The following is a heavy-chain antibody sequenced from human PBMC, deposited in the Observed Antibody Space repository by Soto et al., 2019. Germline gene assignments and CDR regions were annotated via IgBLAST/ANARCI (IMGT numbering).Heavy chain of an antibody. J-gene: IGHJ4*02. CDR3: ATYGGDTGRFDY. V-gene: IGHV4-39*01. D-gene: IGHD4-17*01. Sequence: KPSETLSLTCSVSGGSISSSRYDWTWIRQPPGKGLEWINSGTIYFNPSLRSRVTISVDTSKNQFSLGLSSVTAADTAVYYCATYGGDTGRFDYWGQGNLVTVSS. CDR2: SGTI. CDR1: GGSISSSRYD.